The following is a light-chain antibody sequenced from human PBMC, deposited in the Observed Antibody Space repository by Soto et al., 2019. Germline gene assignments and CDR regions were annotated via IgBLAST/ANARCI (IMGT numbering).Light chain of an antibody. CDR2: EVT. Sequence: QSALTQPPSASGPPGQSVIISCTGTSSDVGGYNYVSWYQQHPGKAPKLIIYEVTKRPSGVPYRFSGSKSGNTASLTVSGLQTEDEADYYCSSYGGFNNVLFGGGTKLTVL. V-gene: IGLV2-8*01. CDR1: SSDVGGYNY. J-gene: IGLJ2*01. CDR3: SSYGGFNNVL.